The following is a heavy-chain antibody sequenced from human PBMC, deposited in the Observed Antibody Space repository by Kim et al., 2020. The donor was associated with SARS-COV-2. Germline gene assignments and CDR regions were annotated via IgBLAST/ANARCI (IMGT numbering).Heavy chain of an antibody. Sequence: GGSLRLSCAASGFTFSSYAMHWVRQAPGKGLEWVAVISYDGSNKYYADSVKGRFTISRDNSKNTLYLQMNSLRAEDTAVYYCSRDLSPFYYDSSGYYNY. D-gene: IGHD3-22*01. J-gene: IGHJ4*01. V-gene: IGHV3-30-3*01. CDR2: ISYDGSNK. CDR1: GFTFSSYA. CDR3: SRDLSPFYYDSSGYYNY.